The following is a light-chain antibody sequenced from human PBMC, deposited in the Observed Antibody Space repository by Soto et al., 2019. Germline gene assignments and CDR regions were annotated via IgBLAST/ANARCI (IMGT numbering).Light chain of an antibody. Sequence: IQMTQSPSSLSASVGDRVSITCRASQTINSYLNWFQQKPGEVPKLLIYTASNLQGGVPSRFSGSQSGTDFTLTISSLQPEDSATYYCQQGYGTPFTFGQGTRLEI. CDR3: QQGYGTPFT. CDR1: QTINSY. J-gene: IGKJ5*01. V-gene: IGKV1-39*01. CDR2: TAS.